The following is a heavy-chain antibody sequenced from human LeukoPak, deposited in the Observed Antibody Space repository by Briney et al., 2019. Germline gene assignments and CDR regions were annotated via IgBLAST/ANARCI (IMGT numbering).Heavy chain of an antibody. J-gene: IGHJ4*02. V-gene: IGHV3-53*01. CDR1: GFTVSSNY. CDR3: ARGWEFDY. Sequence: PGGSLRLSCAASGFTVSSNYMSWVRQAPGKGLEWVSVIFSGGGTYYTDSVKGRFTISRDNSNNTLYLQMNSLRAEDTAVYYCARGWEFDYWGQGTLVTVSS. CDR2: IFSGGGT. D-gene: IGHD1-26*01.